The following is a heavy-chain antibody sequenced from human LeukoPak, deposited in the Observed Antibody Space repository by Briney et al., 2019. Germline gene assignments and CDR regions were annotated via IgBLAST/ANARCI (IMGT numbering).Heavy chain of an antibody. Sequence: GGSLRLSCAASGFTFDDYAMHCVRQAPGKGLEWVSGISWNSGSIGYADSVKGRFTISRDNAKNSLYLQMNSLRVEDMALYYCAKSTYGSGSYYEYYFDYWGQGTLVSVSS. J-gene: IGHJ4*02. CDR2: ISWNSGSI. CDR3: AKSTYGSGSYYEYYFDY. D-gene: IGHD3-10*01. V-gene: IGHV3-9*03. CDR1: GFTFDDYA.